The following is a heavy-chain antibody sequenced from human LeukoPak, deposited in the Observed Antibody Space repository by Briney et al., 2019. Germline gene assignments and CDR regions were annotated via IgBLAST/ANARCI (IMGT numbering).Heavy chain of an antibody. CDR1: GGSISSSSYY. D-gene: IGHD3-22*01. Sequence: PSETLSLTRTVSGGSISSSSYYWGWIRQPPGKGLEWIGSIYYSGSTYYNPSLKSRVTISVDTSKNQFSLKLSSVTAADTAVYYCARPSSGLRGYYFDYWGQGTLVTVSS. J-gene: IGHJ4*02. CDR3: ARPSSGLRGYYFDY. CDR2: IYYSGST. V-gene: IGHV4-39*01.